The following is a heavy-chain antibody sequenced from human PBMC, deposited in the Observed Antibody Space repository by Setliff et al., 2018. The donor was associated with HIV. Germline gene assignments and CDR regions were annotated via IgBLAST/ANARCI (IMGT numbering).Heavy chain of an antibody. V-gene: IGHV4-4*02. D-gene: IGHD1-1*01. Sequence: PSETLSLTCAVSDGSISSSNWWSWVRQPPGKGLEWIGEIFHTQNPNYSPSLKSRVTISVDTSKNQFSLKLSSVTAADTAVYYCARGGDGYNPGGGTFDHWGQGSLVTVSS. J-gene: IGHJ4*02. CDR2: IFHTQNP. CDR1: DGSISSSNW. CDR3: ARGGDGYNPGGGTFDH.